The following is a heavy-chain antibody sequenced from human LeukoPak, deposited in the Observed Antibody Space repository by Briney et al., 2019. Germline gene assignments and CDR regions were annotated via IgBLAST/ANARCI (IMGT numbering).Heavy chain of an antibody. CDR2: INNEESTI. CDR1: GFTFSNYW. D-gene: IGHD6-13*01. J-gene: IGHJ4*02. V-gene: IGHV3-74*01. Sequence: GGSLRPSCAVSGFTFSNYWMHWVRQAPGKGLVWVSRINNEESTISYADSVKGRFTVSRDNAKNTLYLQMNSLRDEDTAVYYCARGYSSNYRVDYWGQGTLVTVSS. CDR3: ARGYSSNYRVDY.